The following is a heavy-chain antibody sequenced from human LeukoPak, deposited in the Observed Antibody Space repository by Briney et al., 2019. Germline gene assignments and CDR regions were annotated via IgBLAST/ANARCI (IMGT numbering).Heavy chain of an antibody. J-gene: IGHJ4*02. CDR2: INPSGGST. CDR3: ARAALTIPYDY. V-gene: IGHV1-46*01. CDR1: GYTFTSYY. D-gene: IGHD2-2*02. Sequence: GASVKVSFKASGYTFTSYYIHWVRQAPGQGLEWMGIINPSGGSTSYAQKFQGRLTMTRDTSTSTVYMELSSLRSDDTAVYYCARAALTIPYDYWGQGTLVTVSS.